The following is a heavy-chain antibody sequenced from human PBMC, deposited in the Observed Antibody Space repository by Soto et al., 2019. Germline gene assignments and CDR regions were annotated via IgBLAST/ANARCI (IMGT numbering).Heavy chain of an antibody. J-gene: IGHJ5*02. CDR2: IYYSGRT. V-gene: IGHV4-30-4*01. D-gene: IGHD3-16*01. Sequence: QVQLQESGPGLVKPSQTLSLTCTVSGGSISSGDYYWSWIRQPPGKGLEWIGYIYYSGRTFYNPSLKNRVTISLDTSKIQFSLKLSSGTAADTAVYYCGREGGDNWFDPWGQGTLVTVSS. CDR3: GREGGDNWFDP. CDR1: GGSISSGDYY.